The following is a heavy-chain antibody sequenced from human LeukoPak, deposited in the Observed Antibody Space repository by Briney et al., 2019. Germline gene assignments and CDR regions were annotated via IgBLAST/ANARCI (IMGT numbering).Heavy chain of an antibody. J-gene: IGHJ4*02. CDR3: ARHHQRGWLLSLYFDY. V-gene: IGHV4/OR15-8*03. CDR2: IFHSGGP. CDR1: GDSITSSHW. D-gene: IGHD3-9*01. Sequence: SETLSLTCAVSGDSITSSHWWNWVRQPPGKGLEWIGEIFHSGGPNYTPALKSRVTISLDKSKNQLSLQLTSLTAADTAVYYCARHHQRGWLLSLYFDYWGQGTLVTVSS.